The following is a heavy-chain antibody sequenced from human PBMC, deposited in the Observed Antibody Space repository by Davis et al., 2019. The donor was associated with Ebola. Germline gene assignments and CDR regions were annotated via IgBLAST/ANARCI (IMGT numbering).Heavy chain of an antibody. V-gene: IGHV3-21*01. D-gene: IGHD3-3*01. CDR2: ISSSSSYI. J-gene: IGHJ6*02. CDR1: GFTFSSYS. Sequence: GESLKISCAASGFTFSSYSMNWVRQAPGKGLEWVSSISSSSSYIYYADSVKGRFTISRDNAKNSLYLQMNSLRAEDTAVYYCAREILVRSVGTIFGVVIKQNYYYYGMDVWGQGTTVTVSS. CDR3: AREILVRSVGTIFGVVIKQNYYYYGMDV.